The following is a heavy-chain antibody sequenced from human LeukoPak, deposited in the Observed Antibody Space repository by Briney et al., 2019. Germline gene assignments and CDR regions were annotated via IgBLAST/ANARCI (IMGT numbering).Heavy chain of an antibody. V-gene: IGHV4-59*01. CDR3: ARSQGYCSGGSCLQGDWFDP. CDR2: IYYSGST. CDR1: GGSISSYY. D-gene: IGHD2-15*01. J-gene: IGHJ5*02. Sequence: HPSETLSLTCTVSGGSISSYYWSWLRQPPGKGLEWIGYIYYSGSTNYNPSLKSRVTISVDTSKNQFSLKLSSVTAADTAMYYCARSQGYCSGGSCLQGDWFDPWGQGTLVTVSS.